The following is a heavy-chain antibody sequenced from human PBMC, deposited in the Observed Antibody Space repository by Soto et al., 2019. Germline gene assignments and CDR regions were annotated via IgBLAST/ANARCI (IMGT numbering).Heavy chain of an antibody. CDR2: ISHSGSV. D-gene: IGHD6-13*01. CDR3: ARLPPSKFEPRLGYNGMDV. CDR1: GGSVSNSQYF. J-gene: IGHJ6*02. V-gene: IGHV4-39*01. Sequence: SETLSLTCTVSGGSVSNSQYFWVWLRQPPGKGLEWIGTISHSGSVRYNPSLNSPVTISVDTSRNQFSLSLTSVTAADTAVYYCARLPPSKFEPRLGYNGMDVWGQGTTVTVSS.